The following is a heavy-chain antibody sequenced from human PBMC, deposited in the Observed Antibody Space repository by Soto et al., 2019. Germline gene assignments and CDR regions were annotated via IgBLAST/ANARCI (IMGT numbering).Heavy chain of an antibody. D-gene: IGHD6-19*01. CDR3: VSGSSGLH. Sequence: EVQLVESGGGLVQPGGSLRLSCAASGFNVSSQYMSWVRQAPGKGLEWVSVIYSGGNTDYADSVKGRFTISRDNSKNTMSLQMNSLRAEDTAIYYCVSGSSGLHWGQGTLVTVSS. CDR2: IYSGGNT. CDR1: GFNVSSQY. V-gene: IGHV3-66*01. J-gene: IGHJ4*02.